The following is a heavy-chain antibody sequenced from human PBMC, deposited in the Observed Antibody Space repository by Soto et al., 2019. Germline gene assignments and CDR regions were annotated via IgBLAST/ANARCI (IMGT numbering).Heavy chain of an antibody. Sequence: SETLSLTCAVYGGSFSGYYWSWIRQPPGKGLEWIGEINHSGSTNYNPSLKSRVTISVDTSKNQFSLKLTSVTAADTAVYYCARDYYGMDVWGQGTTVTVSS. V-gene: IGHV4-34*01. CDR3: ARDYYGMDV. CDR2: INHSGST. J-gene: IGHJ6*02. CDR1: GGSFSGYY.